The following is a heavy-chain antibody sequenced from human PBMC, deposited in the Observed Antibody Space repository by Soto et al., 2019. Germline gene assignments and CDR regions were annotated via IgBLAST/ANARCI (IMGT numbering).Heavy chain of an antibody. CDR1: GYTFTLYA. Sequence: ASVKVSCKASGYTFTLYAMHWVRQAPGQRLEWMGWINAANGNTKSSQKFQGRVTFTRDTSASTGYMGLSTLNSADTAVYYCARDQRRDYDFWSGYSQGFDYWGQGTPVTVSS. J-gene: IGHJ4*02. D-gene: IGHD3-3*01. CDR3: ARDQRRDYDFWSGYSQGFDY. V-gene: IGHV1-3*01. CDR2: INAANGNT.